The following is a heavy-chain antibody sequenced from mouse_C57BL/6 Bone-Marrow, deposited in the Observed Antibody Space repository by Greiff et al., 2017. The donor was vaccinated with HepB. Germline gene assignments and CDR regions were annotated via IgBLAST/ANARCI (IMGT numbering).Heavy chain of an antibody. CDR3: TAGFAY. Sequence: EVQGVESGGGLVKPGGSLKLSCAASGFTFRDYGMHWVRQAPEKGLEWVAYISSGSSTIYYADTVKGRFTISRDNAKNTLFLQMTSLRSEDTAMYYLTAGFAYWGQGTLVTVSA. V-gene: IGHV5-17*01. CDR1: GFTFRDYG. CDR2: ISSGSSTI. J-gene: IGHJ3*01.